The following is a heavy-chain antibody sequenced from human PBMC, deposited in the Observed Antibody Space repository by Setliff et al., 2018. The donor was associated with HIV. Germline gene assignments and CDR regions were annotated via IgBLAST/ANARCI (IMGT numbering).Heavy chain of an antibody. CDR3: AKEDQRVTSVDY. D-gene: IGHD2-2*01. CDR1: GFTFRDYS. V-gene: IGHV3-48*01. CDR2: LGKSNSRM. Sequence: EGSLRLSCTASGFTFRDYSMNWVRQAPGKGLEWVSYLGKSNSRMTYAGSVKGRFTISGDNSKNTLFLQMNSLRSEDTAVYYCAKEDQRVTSVDYWGQGTPVTVSS. J-gene: IGHJ4*02.